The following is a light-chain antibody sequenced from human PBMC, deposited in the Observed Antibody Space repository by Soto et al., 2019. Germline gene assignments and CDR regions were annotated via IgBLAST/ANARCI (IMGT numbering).Light chain of an antibody. CDR2: TAS. CDR1: QAIRNE. V-gene: IGKV1-6*01. CDR3: LHDYSYPRT. J-gene: IGKJ1*01. Sequence: AIQLTQYPSSLSASVGDRVVITCRASQAIRNELGWYQQKPGKAPELLIYTASILQSEVPSRFSGSGSGAYFTLTIRSLQPEDFATYYCLHDYSYPRTFGPGTKVEIK.